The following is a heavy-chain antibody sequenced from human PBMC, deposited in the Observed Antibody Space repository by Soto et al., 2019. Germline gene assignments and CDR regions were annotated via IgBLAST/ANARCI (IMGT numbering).Heavy chain of an antibody. CDR3: AKLSCTSSTCSFPGWFDL. V-gene: IGHV4-31*03. J-gene: IGHJ5*02. D-gene: IGHD2-2*01. Sequence: SETLSLTCTVSGDSISGWAFFWSWIRQPPGKGLEWIANVYYSGSSYYNPSLKSRLTISVDTTKNQFSLQLKSMTAADTAVYYCAKLSCTSSTCSFPGWFDLWGQGTMVTVSS. CDR1: GDSISGWAFF. CDR2: VYYSGSS.